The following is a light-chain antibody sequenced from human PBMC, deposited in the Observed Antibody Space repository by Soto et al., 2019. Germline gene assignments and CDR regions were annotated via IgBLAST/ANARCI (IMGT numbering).Light chain of an antibody. J-gene: IGLJ1*01. CDR1: SSDVGSYNL. CDR3: CSYAGRTTPYV. Sequence: QSALTQPASVSRSPGQSITISCTGTSSDVGSYNLVSWYQHHPGKAPKLMIYEVSERPSGVSNRFSGSKSGNTASLTISGLQAEDEADYYCCSYAGRTTPYVFGTGTKLTVL. CDR2: EVS. V-gene: IGLV2-23*02.